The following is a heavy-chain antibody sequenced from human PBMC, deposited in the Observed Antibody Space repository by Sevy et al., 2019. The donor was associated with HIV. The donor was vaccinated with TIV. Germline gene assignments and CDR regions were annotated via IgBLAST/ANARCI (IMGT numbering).Heavy chain of an antibody. V-gene: IGHV3-53*01. CDR1: GFPISRSY. Sequence: GGSLRLSCAVSGFPISRSYMNWVRQAPGKGLEWVSVFYTGSKTYYADSVKGRFTMSRDNSKNTLYLQMNGLRAEDTAVYYCARDKNAYYYGLDVWGQGTTVTVSS. CDR2: FYTGSKT. CDR3: ARDKNAYYYGLDV. J-gene: IGHJ6*02.